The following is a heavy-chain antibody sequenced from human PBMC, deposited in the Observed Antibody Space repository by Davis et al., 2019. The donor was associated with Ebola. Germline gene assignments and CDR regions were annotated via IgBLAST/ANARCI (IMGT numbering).Heavy chain of an antibody. J-gene: IGHJ4*02. CDR2: ISSSSSYI. CDR1: GFTFSSYA. D-gene: IGHD6-19*01. CDR3: ARDAGSGWSSFDY. Sequence: PGGSLRLSCAASGFTFSSYAMSWVRQAPGKGLEWVSSISSSSSYIYYADSVKGRFTISRDNAKNSLYLQMNSLRSEDTAVYYCARDAGSGWSSFDYWGQGTLVTVSS. V-gene: IGHV3-21*04.